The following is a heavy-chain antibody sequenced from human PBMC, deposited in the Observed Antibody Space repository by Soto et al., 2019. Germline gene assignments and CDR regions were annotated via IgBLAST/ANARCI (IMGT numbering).Heavy chain of an antibody. CDR1: GGTFSSYT. CDR2: IIPILGIA. CDR3: ARGNGIELSPYDY. J-gene: IGHJ4*02. Sequence: GASVKVSCKASGGTFSSYTISWVRQAPGQGLGWMGRIIPILGIANYAQKFQGRVTITADKSTSTAYMELSSLRSEDTAVYYCARGNGIELSPYDYWGQGTLVTV. D-gene: IGHD1-26*01. V-gene: IGHV1-69*02.